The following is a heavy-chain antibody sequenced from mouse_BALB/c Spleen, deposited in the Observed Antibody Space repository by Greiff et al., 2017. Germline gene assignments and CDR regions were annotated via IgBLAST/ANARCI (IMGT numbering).Heavy chain of an antibody. CDR3: ARTPITTPY. CDR1: GYTFTSYW. V-gene: IGHV1-7*01. Sequence: VKLQESGAELAKPGASVKMSCKASGYTFTSYWMHWVKQRPGQGLEWIGYINPSTGYTEYNQKFKDKATLTADKSSSTAYMQLSSLTSEDSAVYYCARTPITTPYWGQGTSVTVSS. J-gene: IGHJ4*01. CDR2: INPSTGYT. D-gene: IGHD1-1*01.